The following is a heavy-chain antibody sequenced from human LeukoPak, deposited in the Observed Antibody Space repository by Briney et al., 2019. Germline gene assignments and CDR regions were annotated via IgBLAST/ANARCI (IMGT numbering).Heavy chain of an antibody. J-gene: IGHJ4*02. V-gene: IGHV1-2*02. CDR1: GYTFTGYY. D-gene: IGHD4-23*01. CDR2: LNPNSGDT. CDR3: ARAPAGGPFDN. Sequence: ASVKVSCKASGYTFTGYYMHWVRQVPGQGLEWMAWLNPNSGDTDSAQKFQGRVTMTRDTSITTAYLELSSLRSDDTAVYYCARAPAGGPFDNWGQGTLVTVSS.